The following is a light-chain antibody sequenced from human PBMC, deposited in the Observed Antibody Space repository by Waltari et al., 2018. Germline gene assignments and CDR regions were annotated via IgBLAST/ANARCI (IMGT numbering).Light chain of an antibody. CDR2: GSS. CDR3: QSYDTTLSVV. CDR1: GSNIGAGYD. Sequence: QSVLTQPPSVSGAPGQRVTIPCTGSGSNIGAGYDVHWYQQVPRAAPKLLIYGSSSRPLGVPDRFFGSTSGTSASLAITGLQAEDEAVYYCQSYDTTLSVVFGGGTKLTVL. J-gene: IGLJ3*02. V-gene: IGLV1-40*01.